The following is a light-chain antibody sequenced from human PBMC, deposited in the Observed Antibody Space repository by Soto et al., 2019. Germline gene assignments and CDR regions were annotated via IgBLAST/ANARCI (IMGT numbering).Light chain of an antibody. J-gene: IGKJ2*01. CDR1: QTISSS. V-gene: IGKV1-5*03. CDR2: KAS. CDR3: QQYDSYSPYT. Sequence: DIQMTQFPPTLSASIGDRVTITCRASQTISSSLAWYQQKPGKAPKLLIYKASTLETEVPSRFSGSGSGTEFTLTIRSLQPDDFATYDGQQYDSYSPYTFGQGTRLEIK.